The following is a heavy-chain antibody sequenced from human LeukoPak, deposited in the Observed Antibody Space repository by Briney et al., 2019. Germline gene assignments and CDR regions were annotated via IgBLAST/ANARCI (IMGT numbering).Heavy chain of an antibody. J-gene: IGHJ4*02. Sequence: GASVKVSCKASGGTFSSYAISWVRQAPGQGLEWMGRIIPIFGTANYAQKFQGRVTITTDESTSTAYMELSSLRSEDTAVYYCARDKGSGYYYFDYWGQGTLVTVSS. V-gene: IGHV1-69*05. D-gene: IGHD3-22*01. CDR2: IIPIFGTA. CDR1: GGTFSSYA. CDR3: ARDKGSGYYYFDY.